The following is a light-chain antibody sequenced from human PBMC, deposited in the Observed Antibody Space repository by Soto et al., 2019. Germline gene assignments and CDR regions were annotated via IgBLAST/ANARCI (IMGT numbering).Light chain of an antibody. J-gene: IGKJ2*01. V-gene: IGKV1-39*01. CDR3: QQSYRSPST. CDR1: QSISVY. Sequence: DIQMTQSPSSLSVSIGDRITITCRSSQSISVYLNWYQKKPGTPPKLLIYAASNLQSVVPARFIGSGSGTDFTLTISSLQPEDFASYYCQQSYRSPSTFGHRTKLEI. CDR2: AAS.